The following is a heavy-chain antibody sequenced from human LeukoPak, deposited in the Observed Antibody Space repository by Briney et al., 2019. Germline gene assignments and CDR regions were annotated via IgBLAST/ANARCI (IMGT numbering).Heavy chain of an antibody. CDR1: GGSISSGDYY. D-gene: IGHD2-2*02. V-gene: IGHV4-30-4*08. Sequence: SETLSLTCTVSGGSISSGDYYWSWIRQPPGKGLEWIGYIYYSGSTNYNPSLKSRVTISVDTSKNQFSLKLSSVTAADTAVYYCARGNTPYCSSTSCYIEGPGNYYYYYYMDVWGKGTTVTVSS. J-gene: IGHJ6*03. CDR2: IYYSGST. CDR3: ARGNTPYCSSTSCYIEGPGNYYYYYYMDV.